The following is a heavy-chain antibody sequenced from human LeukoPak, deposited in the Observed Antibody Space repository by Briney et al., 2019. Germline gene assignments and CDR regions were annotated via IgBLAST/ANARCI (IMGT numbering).Heavy chain of an antibody. J-gene: IGHJ4*02. V-gene: IGHV4-59*08. CDR3: ARHVDTAMVAN. CDR1: GGSISSYY. Sequence: SETLSLTCTVSGGSISSYYRSWIRQPPGKGLEWIGYIYYSGSTNYNPSLKSRVTISVDTSKNQFSLKLSSVTAADTAVYYCARHVDTAMVANWGQGTLVTVSS. CDR2: IYYSGST. D-gene: IGHD5-18*01.